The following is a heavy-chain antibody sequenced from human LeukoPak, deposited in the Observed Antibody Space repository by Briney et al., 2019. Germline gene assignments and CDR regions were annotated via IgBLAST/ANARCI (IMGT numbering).Heavy chain of an antibody. CDR1: GFTFSSYG. V-gene: IGHV3-30*02. CDR3: AKDGEMATMIAFDY. CDR2: IRYDGSNK. Sequence: GGSLRLSCAASGFTFSSYGMHWVRQAPGKGLEWVAFIRYDGSNKYYADSVKGRFTISRDNSKSTLYLQMNSLRAEDTAVYYCAKDGEMATMIAFDYWGQGTLVAVSS. D-gene: IGHD5-24*01. J-gene: IGHJ4*02.